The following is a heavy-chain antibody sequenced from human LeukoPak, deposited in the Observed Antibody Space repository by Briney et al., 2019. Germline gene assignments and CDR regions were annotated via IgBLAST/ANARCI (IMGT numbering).Heavy chain of an antibody. CDR1: GYSFTSYW. D-gene: IGHD3-22*01. V-gene: IGHV5-51*01. Sequence: ESLKISCKGSGYSFTSYWIGWVRQMPGKGLEWMGIIYHGDFDTKYGPSFQGQVTISADKSISTAYLQWSSLKASDTAMYYCAKSNYYDSSGYNGAFDYWGQGTLVTVSS. J-gene: IGHJ4*02. CDR3: AKSNYYDSSGYNGAFDY. CDR2: IYHGDFDT.